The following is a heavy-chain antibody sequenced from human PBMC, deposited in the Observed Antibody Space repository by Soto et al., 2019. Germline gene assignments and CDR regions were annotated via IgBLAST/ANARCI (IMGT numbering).Heavy chain of an antibody. CDR1: GFTFRTYS. CDR2: IRQDGGQT. V-gene: IGHV3-7*05. J-gene: IGHJ6*02. Sequence: GGSLRLSCAASGFTFRTYSMCWVRQAPGKGLEWVANIRQDGGQTNYVDSVRGRFTISRDSAENSLYLHMNSLRAEDTAVYYCARGRAMNSRGSVYYGMDVWGQGTTVTV. CDR3: ARGRAMNSRGSVYYGMDV. D-gene: IGHD3-10*01.